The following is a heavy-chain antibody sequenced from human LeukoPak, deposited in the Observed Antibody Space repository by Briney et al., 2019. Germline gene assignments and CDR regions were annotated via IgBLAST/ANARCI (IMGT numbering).Heavy chain of an antibody. CDR1: GGSFSGYY. CDR2: INHSGST. Sequence: SETLSLTCAVYGGSFSGYYWSWIRQPPGKGLEWIGEINHSGSTNYNPSLKSRVTISVDKSKNQFSLKLSSVTAADTAVYYCARGYYYDSSGYYSSFGHFDYWGQGTLVTVSS. J-gene: IGHJ4*02. V-gene: IGHV4-34*01. D-gene: IGHD3-22*01. CDR3: ARGYYYDSSGYYSSFGHFDY.